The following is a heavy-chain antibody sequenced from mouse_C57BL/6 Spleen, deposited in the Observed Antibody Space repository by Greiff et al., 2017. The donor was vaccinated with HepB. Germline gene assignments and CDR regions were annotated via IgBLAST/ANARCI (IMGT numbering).Heavy chain of an antibody. CDR1: GFTFSSYA. V-gene: IGHV5-4*01. CDR2: ISDGGSYT. D-gene: IGHD2-4*01. CDR3: ARDRRYDYDGVYFDY. J-gene: IGHJ2*01. Sequence: EVMLVESGGGLVKPGGSLKLSCAASGFTFSSYAMSWVRQTPEKRLEWVATISDGGSYTYYPDNVKGRFTISRDNAKNNLYLQMSHLKSEDTAMYYCARDRRYDYDGVYFDYWGQGTTLTVSS.